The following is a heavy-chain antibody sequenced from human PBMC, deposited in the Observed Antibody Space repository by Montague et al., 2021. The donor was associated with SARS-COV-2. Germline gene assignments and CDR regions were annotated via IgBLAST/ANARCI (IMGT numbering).Heavy chain of an antibody. J-gene: IGHJ3*02. CDR2: ISYSGHT. V-gene: IGHV4-59*01. Sequence: SETLSLTCTVSGGSISAYYWSWIRQPPGKGLEWIGYISYSGHTNYNPSLKSRVTISVDTSKNQFSLTLSSVAAADTAIYYCARDSRLCGVGGYEGIFDSWGQGTVVTVSS. D-gene: IGHD2-21*01. CDR1: GGSISAYY. CDR3: ARDSRLCGVGGYEGIFDS.